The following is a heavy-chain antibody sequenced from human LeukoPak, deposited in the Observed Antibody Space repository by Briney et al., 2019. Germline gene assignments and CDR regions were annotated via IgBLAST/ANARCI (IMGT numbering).Heavy chain of an antibody. CDR2: INPNSGGT. D-gene: IGHD3-22*01. J-gene: IGHJ4*02. V-gene: IGHV1-2*02. CDR1: GYTFTDYY. Sequence: ASVKVSCKASGYTFTDYYIHWVRQVPGQGLEWMGWINPNSGGTNYAQKFQGRVTMTRDTSISTAYMELSRLRSDDTAVYYCARSWGDSSGHYTQLDYWGQGTLVTVSS. CDR3: ARSWGDSSGHYTQLDY.